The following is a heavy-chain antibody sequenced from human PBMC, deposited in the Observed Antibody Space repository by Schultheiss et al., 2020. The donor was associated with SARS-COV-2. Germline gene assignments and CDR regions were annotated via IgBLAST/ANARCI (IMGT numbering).Heavy chain of an antibody. CDR1: GGSFSGYY. V-gene: IGHV4-34*01. D-gene: IGHD6-13*01. CDR2: INHSGST. J-gene: IGHJ5*02. Sequence: SETLSLTCAVYGGSFSGYYWSWIRQPPGKGLEWIGEINHSGSTNYNPSLKSRVTISVDTSKNQFSLKLSSVTAADTAVYYCARDSYEEQLVPGWFDPWGQGTLVTVSS. CDR3: ARDSYEEQLVPGWFDP.